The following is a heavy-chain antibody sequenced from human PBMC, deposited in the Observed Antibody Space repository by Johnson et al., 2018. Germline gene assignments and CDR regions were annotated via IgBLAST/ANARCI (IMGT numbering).Heavy chain of an antibody. CDR1: GFTFSGSD. CDR2: VRSKPNSYAT. D-gene: IGHD3-22*01. Sequence: VQLQESGGGLVQPGGSLKLSCVASGFTFSGSDMHWVRQASGKGLEWVGRVRSKPNSYATAYAAAVKGRFTISRDDSKNTAYLQMNRLKTEDTAVYYCTTPEYDSSDLDYWGQGALVTVSS. CDR3: TTPEYDSSDLDY. J-gene: IGHJ4*02. V-gene: IGHV3-73*02.